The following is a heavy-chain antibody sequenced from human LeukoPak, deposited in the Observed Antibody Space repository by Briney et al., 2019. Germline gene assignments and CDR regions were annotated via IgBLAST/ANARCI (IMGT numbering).Heavy chain of an antibody. CDR3: AKRYCSGGSCYYWYFDL. CDR1: GFTFSSYA. V-gene: IGHV3-23*01. D-gene: IGHD2-15*01. CDR2: ISGSDGST. J-gene: IGHJ2*01. Sequence: GGSLRLSCAASGFTFSSYAMSWVRQAPGKGLEWVSAISGSDGSTYYADSVKGRFTISRDNSKNTLYLQMNSLRAEDTAVYYCAKRYCSGGSCYYWYFDLWGRGTLVTVSS.